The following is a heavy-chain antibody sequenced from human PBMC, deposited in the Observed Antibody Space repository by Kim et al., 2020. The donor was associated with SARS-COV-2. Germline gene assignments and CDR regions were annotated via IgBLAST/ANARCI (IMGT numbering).Heavy chain of an antibody. CDR3: ASSEGLGSWYFDL. Sequence: SETLSLTCTVSGGSISSYYWSWIRQPPGKGLEWIGYIYYSGSTNYNPSLKSRVTISVDTSKNQFSLKLSSVTAADTAVYYCASSEGLGSWYFDLWGRGTLVTVSS. V-gene: IGHV4-59*13. CDR2: IYYSGST. J-gene: IGHJ2*01. D-gene: IGHD7-27*01. CDR1: GGSISSYY.